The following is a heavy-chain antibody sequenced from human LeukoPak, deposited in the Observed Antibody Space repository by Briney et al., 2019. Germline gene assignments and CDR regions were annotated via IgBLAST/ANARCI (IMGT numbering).Heavy chain of an antibody. J-gene: IGHJ5*02. CDR1: GFTFSSYA. Sequence: PGGSLRLSCAASGFTFSSYAMHWVRQAPGKGLEWVAVISYDGSNKYYADSVKGRFTISRDNSKNTLYLQMNSQRAEDTAVYYCAREGGAGGSYLEHNWFDPWGQGTLVTVSS. D-gene: IGHD1-26*01. V-gene: IGHV3-30*04. CDR2: ISYDGSNK. CDR3: AREGGAGGSYLEHNWFDP.